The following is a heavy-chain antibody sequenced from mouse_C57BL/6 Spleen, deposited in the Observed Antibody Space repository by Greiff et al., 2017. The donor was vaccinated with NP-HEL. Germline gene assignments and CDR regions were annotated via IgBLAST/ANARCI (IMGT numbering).Heavy chain of an antibody. D-gene: IGHD2-14*01. Sequence: QVQLQQSGAELVRPGASVKLSCKASGHTFTDYYINWVKQRPGQGLEWIARIYPGSGNTYYNEKFKGKATLTAEKSSSTAYMQLSSLTSEDSAVYFCAREGYGRYFDYWGQGTTLTVSS. V-gene: IGHV1-76*01. CDR2: IYPGSGNT. J-gene: IGHJ2*01. CDR3: AREGYGRYFDY. CDR1: GHTFTDYY.